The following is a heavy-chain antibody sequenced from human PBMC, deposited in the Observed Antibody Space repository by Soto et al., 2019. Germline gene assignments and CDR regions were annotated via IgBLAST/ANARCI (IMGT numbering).Heavy chain of an antibody. V-gene: IGHV3-73*01. CDR3: TRHTYNWNYAGYYYYMDV. Sequence: GGSLRLSCAASGFTFSGSAMHWVRQASGKGLEWVGRIRSKANSYATAYAASVKGRFTISRDDSKNTAYLQMNSLKTEDTAVYYCTRHTYNWNYAGYYYYMDVWGKGTTVTVSS. CDR1: GFTFSGSA. J-gene: IGHJ6*03. D-gene: IGHD1-7*01. CDR2: IRSKANSYAT.